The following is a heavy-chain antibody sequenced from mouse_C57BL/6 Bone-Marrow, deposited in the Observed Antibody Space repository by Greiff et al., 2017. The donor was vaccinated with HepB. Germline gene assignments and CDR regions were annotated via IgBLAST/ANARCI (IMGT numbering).Heavy chain of an antibody. Sequence: VQLQQPGTELVKPGASVKLSCKASGYTFTSYWMHWVKQRPGQGLEWIGNINPSNGGTNYNEKFKSKATLTVDKSSSTAYMQLSSLTSEDSAVYYCARPGSSYCWYFDVWGTGTTVTVSS. J-gene: IGHJ1*03. CDR1: GYTFTSYW. CDR2: INPSNGGT. V-gene: IGHV1-53*01. D-gene: IGHD1-1*01. CDR3: ARPGSSYCWYFDV.